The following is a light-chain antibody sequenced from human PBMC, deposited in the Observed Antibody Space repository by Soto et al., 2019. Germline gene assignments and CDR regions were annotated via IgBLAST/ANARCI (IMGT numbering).Light chain of an antibody. CDR2: VNSDGSH. V-gene: IGLV4-69*01. J-gene: IGLJ2*01. CDR1: SGHSSYG. CDR3: QTWGTGIRV. Sequence: QLVLTQSPSASASLGASVKLTCTLSSGHSSYGIAWHQQHPEKGPRYLMKVNSDGSHNKGDGIPDRFSGSSSRAERYLTISSLHSEDEADYYCQTWGTGIRVFGGGTKLTVL.